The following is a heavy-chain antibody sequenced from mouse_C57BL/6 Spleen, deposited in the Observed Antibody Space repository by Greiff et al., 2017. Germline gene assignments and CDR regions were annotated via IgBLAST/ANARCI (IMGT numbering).Heavy chain of an antibody. CDR2: IDPSDSYT. V-gene: IGHV1-69*01. CDR3: ARGDSNNGYWYFDV. D-gene: IGHD2-5*01. CDR1: GYPFPSYW. Sequence: QVQLQQPGAELVMPGASVKLSSKASGYPFPSYWMHWVKRRPGQGFEWIGEIDPSDSYTNYNQKFKGKSTLTVDKSSSTAYMQLSSLTSEDSAVYYCARGDSNNGYWYFDVWGTGTTVTVSS. J-gene: IGHJ1*03.